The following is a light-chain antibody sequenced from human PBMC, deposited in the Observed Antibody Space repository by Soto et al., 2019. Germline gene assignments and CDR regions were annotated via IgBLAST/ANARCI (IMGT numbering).Light chain of an antibody. J-gene: IGKJ4*01. CDR2: HAA. Sequence: EIVMTQSPATLSVSPGERATLSCRASQSVSNNVAWYQQKPGQAPRLLIYHAATRATGIPARFGGSGSGTEVTLTISRLQSEDVAVYYCQHYNEWPLTFGGGTKVEIK. V-gene: IGKV3-15*01. CDR1: QSVSNN. CDR3: QHYNEWPLT.